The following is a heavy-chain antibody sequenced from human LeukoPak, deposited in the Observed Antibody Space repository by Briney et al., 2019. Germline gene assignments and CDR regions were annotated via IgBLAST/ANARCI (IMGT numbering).Heavy chain of an antibody. J-gene: IGHJ5*02. CDR3: ARRPVGYSVSWFDP. CDR2: IYHSGST. Sequence: SGTLSLTCAVSGGSISSSNWWSWVRQPPGKGLEWIGEIYHSGSTNYNPSLKSRVTISVDTSKNQFSLKLSSVTAADTAVYYCARRPVGYSVSWFDPWGQGTLVTVSS. D-gene: IGHD1-1*01. CDR1: GGSISSSNW. V-gene: IGHV4-4*02.